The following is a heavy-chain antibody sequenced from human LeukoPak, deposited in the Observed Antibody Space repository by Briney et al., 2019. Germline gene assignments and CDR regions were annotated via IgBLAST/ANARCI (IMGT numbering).Heavy chain of an antibody. J-gene: IGHJ4*02. CDR2: INHSGST. Sequence: PSGTLSLTCAVYGGSFSGYYWSWIRQPPGKGLEWIGEINHSGSTNYNPSLKSRVTISVDTSKNQFSLKLSSVTAADTAVYYCARGPIMITFGGVIAHSSYFDYWGQGTLVAVSS. D-gene: IGHD3-16*02. CDR1: GGSFSGYY. CDR3: ARGPIMITFGGVIAHSSYFDY. V-gene: IGHV4-34*01.